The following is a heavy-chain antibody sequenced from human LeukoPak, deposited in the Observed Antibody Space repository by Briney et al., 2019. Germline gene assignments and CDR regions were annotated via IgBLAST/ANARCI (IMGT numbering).Heavy chain of an antibody. CDR1: GFTFSSYG. J-gene: IGHJ4*02. D-gene: IGHD6-6*01. CDR3: AKDRPLAGDY. V-gene: IGHV3-30*18. Sequence: PGRSLRLSCAASGFTFSSYGMHWVRQAPGKGLEWVAVISYDGSNKYYADSVKGRFTISRDNSKNTLYLQMNSLRAEDTAVYYYAKDRPLAGDYWGQGTLVTVSS. CDR2: ISYDGSNK.